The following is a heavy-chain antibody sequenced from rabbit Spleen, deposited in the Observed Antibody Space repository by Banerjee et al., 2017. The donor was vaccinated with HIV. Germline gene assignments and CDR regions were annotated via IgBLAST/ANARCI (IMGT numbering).Heavy chain of an antibody. CDR1: GFSFNSGYD. CDR3: ARDLVAVIGWNFNL. CDR2: IGSNSGNT. J-gene: IGHJ4*01. Sequence: QSLEESGGDLVKPEGSLTLTCTASGFSFNSGYDMSWVRQAPGKGLEWIGCIGSNSGNTYYASWAKGRFTISTSTSLNTVTLQLNSLTAADTATYFCARDLVAVIGWNFNLWGQGTLVTVS. D-gene: IGHD5-1*01. V-gene: IGHV1S40*01.